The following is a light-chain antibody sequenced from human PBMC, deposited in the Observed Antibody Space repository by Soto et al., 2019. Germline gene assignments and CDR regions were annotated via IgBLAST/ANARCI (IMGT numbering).Light chain of an antibody. CDR3: QQYSSYAS. V-gene: IGKV1-5*01. Sequence: DIQMTQSPSTLSASLGDRVTITCRASQSVSRWLAWYQQKPGKAPKLLISDVSNLERGVPSRFSGSGSGTEFTLTISSLETDDVATYYCQQYSSYASFGQGTKVDMK. CDR2: DVS. CDR1: QSVSRW. J-gene: IGKJ1*01.